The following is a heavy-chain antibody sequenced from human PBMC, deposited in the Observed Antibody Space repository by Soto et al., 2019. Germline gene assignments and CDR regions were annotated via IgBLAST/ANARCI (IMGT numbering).Heavy chain of an antibody. D-gene: IGHD6-19*01. CDR3: TTGYGSDWYG. J-gene: IGHJ4*02. V-gene: IGHV3-15*01. CDR2: AKRKAAGGTI. Sequence: GGSLRLSCAASGFTLDSAWMSWVRQAPGKGLEWVAQAKRKAAGGTIDYAAPVKGRFTISRDDSKNMVYLQMNSLKIEDTALYYCTTGYGSDWYGWGQGT. CDR1: GFTLDSAW.